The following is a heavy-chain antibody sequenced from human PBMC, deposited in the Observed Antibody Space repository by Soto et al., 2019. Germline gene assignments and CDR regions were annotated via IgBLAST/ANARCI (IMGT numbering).Heavy chain of an antibody. V-gene: IGHV1-2*02. J-gene: IGHJ3*02. CDR1: GYNFIDHY. CDR3: AREGEQWLGRAFDI. CDR2: INPNSGAT. D-gene: IGHD6-19*01. Sequence: ASVKVSCKASGYNFIDHYINWVRQAPGQGLEWMGWINPNSGATNYAQKFQGRVTMTRDTSISTANMELARLRFDDTAIYYCAREGEQWLGRAFDIWGQGTMVTVSS.